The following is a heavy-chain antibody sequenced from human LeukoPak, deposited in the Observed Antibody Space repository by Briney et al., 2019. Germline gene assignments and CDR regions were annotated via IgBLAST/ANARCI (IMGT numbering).Heavy chain of an antibody. CDR2: IRYDGSNK. J-gene: IGHJ5*02. Sequence: GGSLRLSCAASGFTFSSYGMHWVRQAPGKGLEWVAFIRYDGSNKYYADSVKGRFTISRDNSKNTLYLQMNSLRAEDTAVYYCAKDRLLYYGFWSGYFSWGQGSLVTVSS. D-gene: IGHD3-3*01. V-gene: IGHV3-30*02. CDR1: GFTFSSYG. CDR3: AKDRLLYYGFWSGYFS.